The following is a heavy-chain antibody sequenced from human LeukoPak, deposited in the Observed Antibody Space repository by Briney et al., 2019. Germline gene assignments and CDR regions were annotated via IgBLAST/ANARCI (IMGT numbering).Heavy chain of an antibody. CDR2: ISGSGGST. CDR3: ARVGGSYWDYYYYMDV. D-gene: IGHD1-26*01. V-gene: IGHV3-23*01. J-gene: IGHJ6*03. Sequence: GGSLRLSCAASGFTFSSYAMSWVRQAPGKGLEWVSAISGSGGSTYYADSVKGRFTISRDNSKNTLYLQMNSLRAEDTAVYYCARVGGSYWDYYYYMDVWGKGTTVTVSS. CDR1: GFTFSSYA.